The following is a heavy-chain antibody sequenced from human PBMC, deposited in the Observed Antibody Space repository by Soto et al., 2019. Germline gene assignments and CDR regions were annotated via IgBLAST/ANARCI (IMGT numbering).Heavy chain of an antibody. CDR1: GYTFTSSG. Sequence: GASVKVSCKASGYTFTSSGISWVRQAPGQGLEWMALINPYNGNTNYAQNLQGRVTMTTDTSTSTAYMELRSLKSDDTAMYYCATSLTGPHPAHFQHWGQGTLVTVSS. V-gene: IGHV1-18*01. D-gene: IGHD3-9*01. CDR2: INPYNGNT. J-gene: IGHJ1*01. CDR3: ATSLTGPHPAHFQH.